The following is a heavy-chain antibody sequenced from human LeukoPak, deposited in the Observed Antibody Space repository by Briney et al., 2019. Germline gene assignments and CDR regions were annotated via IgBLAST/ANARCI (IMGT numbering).Heavy chain of an antibody. Sequence: PGGSLRLSCAASGFTFSNYGLHWVRQAPGKGLEWVTFIRADGSNKYYAESVKGRFTISRDKSKNTLYLQMNSLRAEDTALYYCAKVGHLTSVTHRYLEFWGEETLLSVPS. CDR2: IRADGSNK. V-gene: IGHV3-30*02. D-gene: IGHD4-17*01. CDR3: AKVGHLTSVTHRYLEF. CDR1: GFTFSNYG. J-gene: IGHJ4*02.